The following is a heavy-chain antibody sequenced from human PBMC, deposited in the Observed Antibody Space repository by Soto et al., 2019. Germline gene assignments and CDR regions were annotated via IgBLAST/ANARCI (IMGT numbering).Heavy chain of an antibody. J-gene: IGHJ6*02. D-gene: IGHD3-10*01. V-gene: IGHV1-2*02. CDR2: INPNSGGT. Sequence: GASVKVSCKTSGYTFTAHCIHWVRQAPGQGLEWMGWINPNSGGTNYAQKFQGRVTMTRDTSISTAYMELSRLRSDDTAVYYCARDSSAVGGYGMDVWGQGTTVTVSS. CDR3: ARDSSAVGGYGMDV. CDR1: GYTFTAHC.